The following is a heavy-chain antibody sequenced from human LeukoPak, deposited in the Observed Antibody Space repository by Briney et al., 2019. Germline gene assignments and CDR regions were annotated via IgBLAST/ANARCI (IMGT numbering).Heavy chain of an antibody. V-gene: IGHV4-59*01. CDR3: ARDLNGYSYGPYDAFDI. CDR2: IYYSGST. CDR1: GGSISSYY. J-gene: IGHJ3*02. Sequence: SETLSLICTVSGGSISSYYWSWIRQPPGKGLEWIAYIYYSGSTNYNPSLKSRVTISVDTSKNQFSLKLSSVTAADTAVYYCARDLNGYSYGPYDAFDIWGQGTMVTVSS. D-gene: IGHD5-18*01.